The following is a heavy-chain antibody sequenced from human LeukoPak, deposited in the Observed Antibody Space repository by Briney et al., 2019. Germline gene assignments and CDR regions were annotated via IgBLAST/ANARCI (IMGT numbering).Heavy chain of an antibody. D-gene: IGHD1-20*01. Sequence: ESLKIYCLGSRYSFSSYGIGSTGQMPGKGLEWMGIIYPGDSDTRYSPSFQGQVTISADKSISIAHKQWSRLKASDTAMYYCVRLVLQITGKTRSLYFDSWGQGVLVTVSS. CDR1: RYSFSSYG. CDR2: IYPGDSDT. J-gene: IGHJ4*02. CDR3: VRLVLQITGKTRSLYFDS. V-gene: IGHV5-51*01.